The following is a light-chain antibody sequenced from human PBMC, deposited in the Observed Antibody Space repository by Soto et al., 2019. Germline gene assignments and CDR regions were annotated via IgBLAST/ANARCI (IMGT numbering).Light chain of an antibody. Sequence: QSALTQPASVSGSPGQSITISCTGTSSDVGGYNYVSWYQQHPGKAPKLMIYDVSNRPSGVSNRFSGSKSGNTASLTISGLQAEDEADYYCCSYAGGYTWVFGGGTKLTVL. J-gene: IGLJ3*02. CDR3: CSYAGGYTWV. CDR1: SSDVGGYNY. V-gene: IGLV2-14*01. CDR2: DVS.